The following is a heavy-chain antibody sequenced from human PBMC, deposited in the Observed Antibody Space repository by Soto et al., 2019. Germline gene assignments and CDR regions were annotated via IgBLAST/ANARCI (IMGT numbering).Heavy chain of an antibody. Sequence: GGSLRLSCAASGFTFSSYAMHWVRQAPGKGLEWVAVISYDGSNKYYADSVKGRFTISRDNSKNTLYLQMNSLRAEDTAVYYCAREDSKYDSSGLDYWGQGTLVTVSS. CDR1: GFTFSSYA. J-gene: IGHJ4*02. V-gene: IGHV3-30-3*01. D-gene: IGHD3-22*01. CDR2: ISYDGSNK. CDR3: AREDSKYDSSGLDY.